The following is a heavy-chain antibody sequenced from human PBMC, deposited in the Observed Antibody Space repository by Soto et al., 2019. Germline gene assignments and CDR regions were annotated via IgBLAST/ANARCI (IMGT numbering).Heavy chain of an antibody. CDR3: SRGTYYPQSSGLHADY. J-gene: IGHJ4*02. V-gene: IGHV3-30*03. CDR1: GFSFNDYA. Sequence: QVHLVESGGGEVQPGGSLRVSCATSGFSFNDYAMYWFRQAPGQGLEWVAIISSDGHHQFYLDNLRGRFTVSRDNSKNTLYLQMNSLRPEDTAVYYCSRGTYYPQSSGLHADYWGPGTVVTVSS. CDR2: ISSDGHHQ. D-gene: IGHD3-22*01.